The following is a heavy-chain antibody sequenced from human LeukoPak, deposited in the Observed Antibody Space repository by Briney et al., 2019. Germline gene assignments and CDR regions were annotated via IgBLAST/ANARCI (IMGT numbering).Heavy chain of an antibody. D-gene: IGHD2-15*01. V-gene: IGHV3-33*05. CDR2: IQSHGSPT. CDR1: GFSFSTYS. J-gene: IGHJ3*02. CDR3: ARMGRSGPDCSGGSCYSYAFDI. Sequence: GGSLGLSCAASGFSFSTYSMHWVRQAPGKGLEWVSFIQSHGSPTYYADSVKGRFTISRDNAKNSLYLQMNSLRAEDTAVYYCARMGRSGPDCSGGSCYSYAFDIWGQGTMVTVSS.